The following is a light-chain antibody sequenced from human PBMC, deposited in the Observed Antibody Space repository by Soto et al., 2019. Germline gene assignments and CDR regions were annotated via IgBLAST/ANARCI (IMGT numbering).Light chain of an antibody. CDR1: QSLLNSNGYTY. Sequence: EIVMTQSPLSLPATPGEPASISCRSSQSLLNSNGYTYLDWYLQKPGQSPQFRIYLVSNRSSGVPDRFSGSGSGTDFTLKISRVEAEDVGVYFCMQAAQTPYTFGQGTKLEIK. V-gene: IGKV2-28*01. CDR3: MQAAQTPYT. CDR2: LVS. J-gene: IGKJ2*01.